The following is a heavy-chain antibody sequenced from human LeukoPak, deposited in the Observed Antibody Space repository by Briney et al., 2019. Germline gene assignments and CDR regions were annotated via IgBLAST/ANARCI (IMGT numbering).Heavy chain of an antibody. CDR1: ARSTGSSSYY. CDR3: ARDFPTGNIVPAV. V-gene: IGHV4-39*06. CDR2: IFFNGTT. D-gene: IGHD2-8*02. J-gene: IGHJ4*02. Sequence: PGTLSLTCTVSARSTGSSSYYWGWIRQPPGKGLEWIGRIFFNGTTYYNPSVKSRVTMSVDTSQNQCTLKPSTVNAAETDMYCRARDFPTGNIVPAVGGGGPLVTVSS.